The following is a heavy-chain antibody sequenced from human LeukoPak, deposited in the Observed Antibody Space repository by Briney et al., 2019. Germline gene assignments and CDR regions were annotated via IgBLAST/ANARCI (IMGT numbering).Heavy chain of an antibody. Sequence: GGSLRLSCAASGFTFSSYAMIWVRQAPGKGLEWVSTISTSDGGTYYADSVKGRFTISRDNSKNTLYLQMNSLRAEDTAVYYCANTPTVTTPPEYWGQGTLVTVSS. CDR2: ISTSDGGT. CDR3: ANTPTVTTPPEY. V-gene: IGHV3-23*01. J-gene: IGHJ4*02. CDR1: GFTFSSYA. D-gene: IGHD4-17*01.